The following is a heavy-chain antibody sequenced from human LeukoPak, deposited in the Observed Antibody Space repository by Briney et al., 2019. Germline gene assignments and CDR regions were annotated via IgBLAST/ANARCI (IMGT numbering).Heavy chain of an antibody. V-gene: IGHV4-34*01. CDR3: ARGRNTYHTCIDY. Sequence: SETLSLTCAVYGGSFSGYYWSWIRQPPGKGLEWIGEINHSGSTNYNLSLKSRVTISVDTSKNQFSLKLSSVTAADTAVYYCARGRNTYHTCIDYWGQGTLVTVSS. CDR2: INHSGST. CDR1: GGSFSGYY. J-gene: IGHJ4*02. D-gene: IGHD2-2*01.